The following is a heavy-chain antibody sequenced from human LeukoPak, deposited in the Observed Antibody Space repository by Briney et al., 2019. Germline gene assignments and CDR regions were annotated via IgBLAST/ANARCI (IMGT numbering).Heavy chain of an antibody. CDR1: GFTFGSYD. CDR2: IWYDGSNK. CDR3: ARHKDWTFDY. J-gene: IGHJ4*02. D-gene: IGHD3/OR15-3a*01. Sequence: GGSLRLSCAASGFTFGSYDMHWVRQAPGKGLEWGAVIWYDGSNKYYADSVKGRFTISRDISKNTLYLQMNSLRAEDTAVYYCARHKDWTFDYWGQGTLVTVSS. V-gene: IGHV3-33*01.